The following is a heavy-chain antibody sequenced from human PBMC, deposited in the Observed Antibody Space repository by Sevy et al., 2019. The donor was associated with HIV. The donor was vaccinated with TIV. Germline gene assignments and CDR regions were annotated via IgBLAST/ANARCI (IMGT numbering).Heavy chain of an antibody. V-gene: IGHV3-72*01. CDR1: GFAFSDHY. D-gene: IGHD2-21*01. CDR3: VRGPNCGVGGCQQISPYCLDV. J-gene: IGHJ6*03. CDR2: IRNRPNRYTT. Sequence: GGSLRLSCAASGFAFSDHYVDWVRQAPGKGVEWVGRIRNRPNRYTTEHAASVEGRFTISRDDSRHSLYLQMNSLKTEDSAVYYCVRGPNCGVGGCQQISPYCLDVWGIGATVTVSS.